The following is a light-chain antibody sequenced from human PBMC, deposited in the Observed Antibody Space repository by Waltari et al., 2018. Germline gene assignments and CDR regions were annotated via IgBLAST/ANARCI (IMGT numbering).Light chain of an antibody. J-gene: IGLJ1*01. Sequence: SYVLTQPPSVSVAPGETARITCGGDNIGSYSVHWYQPKPGQAPVWVIFYDSDRPSGIPERFSGSNSGNTATLTITRVEAGDEANYYCQVWHAAIDPGVFGTGTEVSVL. CDR1: NIGSYS. CDR2: YDS. V-gene: IGLV3-21*04. CDR3: QVWHAAIDPGV.